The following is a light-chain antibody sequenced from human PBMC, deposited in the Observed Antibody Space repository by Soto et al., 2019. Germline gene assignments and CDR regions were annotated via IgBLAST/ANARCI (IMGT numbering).Light chain of an antibody. J-gene: IGKJ1*01. CDR2: DAS. CDR1: QGFSAG. V-gene: IGKV3-15*01. Sequence: TPSPATLSVSPGESATRSCRASQGFSAGLAWYQQKPGEAPRLLIYDASSRATGVPARFSGSGSGTKFSLTIASLQSEDFAVYYCQQYNSCPWTFGQGTKVDIK. CDR3: QQYNSCPWT.